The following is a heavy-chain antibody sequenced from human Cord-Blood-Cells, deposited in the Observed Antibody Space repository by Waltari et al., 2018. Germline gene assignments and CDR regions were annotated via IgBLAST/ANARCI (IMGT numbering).Heavy chain of an antibody. D-gene: IGHD7-27*01. Sequence: QVQLVQSGAEVKKPGASVKVSCKASGYTFTSYAMHWVRQAPGQRLEWMGWINAGNGNTKYSQKFQGRVTITRDTSASTAYMELSSLRSEDTAVYYCARGWNWGIWYFDLWGRGTLVTVSS. J-gene: IGHJ2*01. CDR2: INAGNGNT. CDR1: GYTFTSYA. CDR3: ARGWNWGIWYFDL. V-gene: IGHV1-3*01.